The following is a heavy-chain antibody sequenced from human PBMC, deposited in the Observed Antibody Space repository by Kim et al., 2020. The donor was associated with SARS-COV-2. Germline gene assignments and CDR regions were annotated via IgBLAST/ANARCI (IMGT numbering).Heavy chain of an antibody. CDR3: ARGASRHCSCGRCHPGGDY. D-gene: IGHD2-15*01. Sequence: ASVKVSCKASGYTFTTYGISWVRQAPGQGLEWMGWTSTYSDNTDYAQNLQGRVTMTADTSTSTAYMELRSLRSDDTAVYFCARGASRHCSCGRCHPGGDYWGQGTLVTVSS. J-gene: IGHJ4*02. CDR2: TSTYSDNT. V-gene: IGHV1-18*01. CDR1: GYTFTTYG.